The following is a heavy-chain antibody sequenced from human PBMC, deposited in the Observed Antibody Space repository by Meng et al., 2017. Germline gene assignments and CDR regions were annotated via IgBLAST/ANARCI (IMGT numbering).Heavy chain of an antibody. CDR3: ARDSSSGWYHNY. J-gene: IGHJ4*02. CDR1: GFSVTTSY. CDR2: IYSGGST. V-gene: IGHV3-53*02. D-gene: IGHD6-19*01. Sequence: EVQLGETGGGLTHPGGSLRLSCTASGFSVTTSYMSWVRQAPGKGLEWVSVIYSGGSTYYADSVKGRFSISRDNSKNTLYLQMNSLRAEDTAVYFCARDSSSGWYHNYWGQGTLVTVSS.